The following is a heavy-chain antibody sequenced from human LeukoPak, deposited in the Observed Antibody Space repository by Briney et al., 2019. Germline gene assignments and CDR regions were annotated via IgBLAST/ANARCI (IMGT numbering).Heavy chain of an antibody. V-gene: IGHV3-11*01. CDR1: GFTFNDYY. CDR2: INIGGTNT. CDR3: ATDGAGFDT. Sequence: GGSLRLSCAASGFTFNDYYMSWIRQAPGKGLEWLSYINIGGTNTHYADSVKGRFTISRDNAKKSLNLEMNNLRAEDTAVYYCATDGAGFDTWGQGVLVTVSS. J-gene: IGHJ5*02.